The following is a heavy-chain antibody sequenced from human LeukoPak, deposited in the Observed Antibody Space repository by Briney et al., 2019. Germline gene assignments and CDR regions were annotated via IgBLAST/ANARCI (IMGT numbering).Heavy chain of an antibody. J-gene: IGHJ6*03. CDR1: GGSISSSSYY. V-gene: IGHV4-39*01. Sequence: PSETLSLTCTVSGGSISSSSYYWGWIRQPPGKGLEWIGSIYYSGSTYYNSSLKSRVTISVDTSKNQFSLKLSSVTAADTAVYYCARAVEMATILSGIGSYYYYYYMDVWGKGTTVTVSS. D-gene: IGHD5-24*01. CDR3: ARAVEMATILSGIGSYYYYYYMDV. CDR2: IYYSGST.